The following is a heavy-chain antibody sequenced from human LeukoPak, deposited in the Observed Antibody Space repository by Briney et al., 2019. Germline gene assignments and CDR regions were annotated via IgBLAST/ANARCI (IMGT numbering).Heavy chain of an antibody. J-gene: IGHJ6*03. V-gene: IGHV1-69*05. CDR2: IIPIFGTA. D-gene: IGHD6-13*01. CDR1: GGTFSSYA. Sequence: SVKVSCKASGGTFSSYAISWVRQAPGQGLEWMGRIIPIFGTANYAQKFQGRVTITTDESTSTAYMELSSLRSEYTAVYYCARVGVQRAGTDYYYYYMDVWGKGTTVTVSS. CDR3: ARVGVQRAGTDYYYYYMDV.